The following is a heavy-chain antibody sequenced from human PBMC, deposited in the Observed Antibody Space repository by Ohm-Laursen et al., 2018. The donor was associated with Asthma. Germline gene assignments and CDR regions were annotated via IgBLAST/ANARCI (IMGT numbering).Heavy chain of an antibody. V-gene: IGHV3-30*03. CDR3: VREVPGSSWNFDY. CDR2: ISYDGSEI. Sequence: LSLTCAASGFNFSPCGMHWVRQAPGKGLEWVAVISYDGSEIFYADSVKGRFTISRDNSKNTLYLQMNSLRTEDTAVYYCVREVPGSSWNFDYWGQGILVSVSA. D-gene: IGHD6-13*01. J-gene: IGHJ4*02. CDR1: GFNFSPCG.